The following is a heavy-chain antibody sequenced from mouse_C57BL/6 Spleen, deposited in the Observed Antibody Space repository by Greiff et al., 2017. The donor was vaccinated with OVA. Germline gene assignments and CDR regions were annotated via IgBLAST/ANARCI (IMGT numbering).Heavy chain of an antibody. Sequence: QVQLQQSGAELVRPGASVTLSCKASGYTFTDYEMHWVKQTPVHGLEWIGAIDPETGGTAYNQKFKGKAILTADKSSSTAYMELRSLTSEDSAVYYCTRWVNYYGSDYWGQGTTLTVSS. V-gene: IGHV1-15*01. CDR3: TRWVNYYGSDY. CDR1: GYTFTDYE. CDR2: IDPETGGT. D-gene: IGHD1-1*01. J-gene: IGHJ2*01.